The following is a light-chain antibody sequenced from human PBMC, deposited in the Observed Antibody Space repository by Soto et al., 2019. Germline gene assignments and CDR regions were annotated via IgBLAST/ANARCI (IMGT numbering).Light chain of an antibody. Sequence: DIVMTQSPLSLPVTPGEPASISCRSSQSLLHSNGYNYLDWYLQKPGQSPQLLIYLGSNRASGVPDRFGGSGSGTDFTLKISRVEAEDVGVYYCMQALQTSWTFGQGNKVEIK. CDR2: LGS. CDR1: QSLLHSNGYNY. CDR3: MQALQTSWT. J-gene: IGKJ1*01. V-gene: IGKV2-28*01.